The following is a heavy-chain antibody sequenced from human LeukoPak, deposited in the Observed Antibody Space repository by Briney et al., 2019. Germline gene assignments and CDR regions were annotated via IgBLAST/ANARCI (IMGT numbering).Heavy chain of an antibody. J-gene: IGHJ4*02. Sequence: GGSLRLSCAASGFTFSSYGMSWVRQAPGKGLEWVSSIATSRSYIYYADSVKGRFTISRDNAKNSLYLQMNSLRAEDTAVYFCAREAAVGGTQLDYWGQGTLVTVSS. CDR2: IATSRSYI. CDR1: GFTFSSYG. CDR3: AREAAVGGTQLDY. V-gene: IGHV3-21*01. D-gene: IGHD6-19*01.